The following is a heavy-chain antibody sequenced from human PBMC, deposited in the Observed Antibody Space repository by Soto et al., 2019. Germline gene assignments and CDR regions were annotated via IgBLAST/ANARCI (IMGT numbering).Heavy chain of an antibody. CDR3: ARGHTVRNYADDSSDYFYFFDY. J-gene: IGHJ4*02. CDR2: VYYTGST. D-gene: IGHD3-22*01. Sequence: KPSETLSLTCTVSGDSISTFYWGWMRQSPGKELEWIGYVYYTGSTNYNPSLKSRVTISVDRSKNQFSLKLTSANAADTAVYYCARGHTVRNYADDSSDYFYFFDYWGQGTQVTVSS. CDR1: GDSISTFY. V-gene: IGHV4-59*01.